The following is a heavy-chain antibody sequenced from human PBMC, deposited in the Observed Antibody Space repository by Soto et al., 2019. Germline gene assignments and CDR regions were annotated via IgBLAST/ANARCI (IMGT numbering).Heavy chain of an antibody. CDR2: IIPIFGPT. CDR1: GGTFSSFA. D-gene: IGHD4-4*01. V-gene: IGHV1-69*06. CDR3: ARSDYSNLDHYYYYGMDV. J-gene: IGHJ6*02. Sequence: QVQLVQSGAEVKKPGSSVKVSCKASGGTFSSFAINWVRQAPGQGLEWMGTIIPIFGPTKYALKFQDRVTITAAKSTSTAYRELSSLRSEDTAVYYCARSDYSNLDHYYYYGMDVGGQGTTVIVSS.